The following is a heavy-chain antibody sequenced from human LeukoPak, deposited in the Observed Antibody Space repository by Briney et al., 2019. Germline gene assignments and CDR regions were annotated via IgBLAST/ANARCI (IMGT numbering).Heavy chain of an antibody. D-gene: IGHD2-2*01. CDR1: GFTFSSYA. J-gene: IGHJ4*02. CDR3: AREVVPAAIPSFFDY. Sequence: GGSLRLSCAASGFTFSSYAMHWVRQAPGKGLEWVAVISYDGSNKYYADSVKGRFTISRDNSKNTLYLQMNSLRAEDTAVYYCAREVVPAAIPSFFDYWGQGTLVTVSS. CDR2: ISYDGSNK. V-gene: IGHV3-30-3*01.